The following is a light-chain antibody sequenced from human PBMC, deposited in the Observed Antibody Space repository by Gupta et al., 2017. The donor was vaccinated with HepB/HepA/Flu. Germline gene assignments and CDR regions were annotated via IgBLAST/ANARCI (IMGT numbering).Light chain of an antibody. V-gene: IGKV1-39*01. CDR1: QHIGTY. J-gene: IGKJ1*01. CDR3: QQSDSSPWT. Sequence: DIQMTQSPSSLSASVGDRVTVSCRTSQHIGTYLNWYQQKPGKAPKLLIYAASSLQSGVPSRFSGSGSGTDFTLTISRLQPEDFAVYYCQQSDSSPWTFGQGPKVEVK. CDR2: AAS.